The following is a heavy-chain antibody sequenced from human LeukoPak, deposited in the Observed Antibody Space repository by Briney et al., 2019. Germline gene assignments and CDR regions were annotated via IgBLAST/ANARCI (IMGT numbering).Heavy chain of an antibody. CDR1: GGTFSSYA. CDR3: ARERRGDNRDGYNPLDY. V-gene: IGHV1-69*13. Sequence: SVKVSCKASGGTFSSYAISWVRQAPGQGLEWMGGIIPIFGTANYAQKFQGKVTITADESTSTAYMELSSLRSEDTAVYYCARERRGDNRDGYNPLDYWGQGTLVTVSS. J-gene: IGHJ4*02. CDR2: IIPIFGTA. D-gene: IGHD5-24*01.